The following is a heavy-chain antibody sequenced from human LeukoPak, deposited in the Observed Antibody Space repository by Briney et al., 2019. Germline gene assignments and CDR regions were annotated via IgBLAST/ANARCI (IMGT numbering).Heavy chain of an antibody. CDR2: ICSGGST. Sequence: GGSLRLSCAASGFTVSSNYMSGVRQAPGKGLEWVSVICSGGSTYYADSVKGRFTISRDNSKSTLYLQMNSLRAEDPAVYYCASTFYGDSPPYWGQGTLVTVSS. J-gene: IGHJ4*02. CDR1: GFTVSSNY. CDR3: ASTFYGDSPPY. D-gene: IGHD4-17*01. V-gene: IGHV3-66*01.